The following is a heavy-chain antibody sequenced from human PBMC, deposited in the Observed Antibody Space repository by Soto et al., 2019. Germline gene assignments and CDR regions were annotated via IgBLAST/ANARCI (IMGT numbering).Heavy chain of an antibody. CDR1: GGSFSGYY. D-gene: IGHD3-10*01. V-gene: IGHV4-34*01. CDR3: ASQYQWYGY. CDR2: INHSGGT. Sequence: QVQLQQWGAGLLKPSETLSLTCAVYGGSFSGYYWSWIRQPPGKGLEWIGEINHSGGTNYNPCLKREVTVSIDTSKNQVTLKLSSVTAADTSLYDCASQYQWYGYWGQGTLVTASS. J-gene: IGHJ4*02.